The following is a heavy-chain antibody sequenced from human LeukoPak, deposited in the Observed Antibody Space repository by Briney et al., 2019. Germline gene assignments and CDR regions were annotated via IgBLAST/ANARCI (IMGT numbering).Heavy chain of an antibody. V-gene: IGHV3-53*01. CDR1: GFSIISSY. D-gene: IGHD2/OR15-2a*01. J-gene: IGHJ3*02. CDR3: ARAFYDQVTHGFDI. CDR2: I. Sequence: GGSLRLSCAASGFSIISSYMNWVRQVPGQGLEWVSVIRGRFTISRDNSENTLYLQMNSLRAEDTAVYNCARAFYDQVTHGFDICGQGTMVTVSS.